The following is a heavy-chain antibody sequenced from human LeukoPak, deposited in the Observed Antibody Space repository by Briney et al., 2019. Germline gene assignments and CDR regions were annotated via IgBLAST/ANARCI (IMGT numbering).Heavy chain of an antibody. CDR1: GYTFTGYY. CDR3: ARKGVGAFNWFDP. Sequence: ASVKVSCKASGYTFTGYYMHWVRQAPGQGLEWMGWINPNSGGTNYAQKFQGRVTMTRDTSISTAYMELSRLRSDDTAVYYCARKGVGAFNWFDPWGQGTLVTVSS. V-gene: IGHV1-2*02. J-gene: IGHJ5*02. D-gene: IGHD1-26*01. CDR2: INPNSGGT.